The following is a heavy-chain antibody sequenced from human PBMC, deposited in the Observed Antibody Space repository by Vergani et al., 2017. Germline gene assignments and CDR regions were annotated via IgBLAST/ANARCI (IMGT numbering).Heavy chain of an antibody. V-gene: IGHV4-31*03. Sequence: QVQLQESGPGLVKPSQTLSLTCTVSGGSISSGGYYWSWIRQHPGKGLEWIGYIYYSGSTYYNPSLKSRVTISVDTSKNQFSLKLSSVTAADTAVYYCARDTNYYDSSGYYRTDWYFDLWGRGTLVTVSS. CDR3: ARDTNYYDSSGYYRTDWYFDL. D-gene: IGHD3-22*01. CDR1: GGSISSGGYY. J-gene: IGHJ2*01. CDR2: IYYSGST.